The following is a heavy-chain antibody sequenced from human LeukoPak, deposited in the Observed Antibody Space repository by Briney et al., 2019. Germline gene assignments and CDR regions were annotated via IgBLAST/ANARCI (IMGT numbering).Heavy chain of an antibody. CDR3: AKDQGTVTMDY. CDR1: GFTFSSYG. CDR2: ISYDGSNK. D-gene: IGHD4-17*01. V-gene: IGHV3-30*18. Sequence: GGSLRLSCAASGFTFSSYGMHWVRQAPGKGLEWVAVISYDGSNKYHADSVKGRFTISRDNSKNTLYLQMNSLRAEDTAVYYCAKDQGTVTMDYWGQGTLVTVSS. J-gene: IGHJ4*02.